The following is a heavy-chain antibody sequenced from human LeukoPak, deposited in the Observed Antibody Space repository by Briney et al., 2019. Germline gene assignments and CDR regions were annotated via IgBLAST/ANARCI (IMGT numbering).Heavy chain of an antibody. J-gene: IGHJ4*02. CDR2: IFHGGNT. Sequence: SGTLSLTCDVSGASISSNNRWSWVRQPPGKGLEWIGEIFHGGNTNYNPSLKSRVTISVDKSNNQFSLKLSSVTAADTAVYYCARNKESNSWYPVFDYWGQGTLVTVSS. CDR3: ARNKESNSWYPVFDY. V-gene: IGHV4-4*02. D-gene: IGHD6-13*01. CDR1: GASISSNNR.